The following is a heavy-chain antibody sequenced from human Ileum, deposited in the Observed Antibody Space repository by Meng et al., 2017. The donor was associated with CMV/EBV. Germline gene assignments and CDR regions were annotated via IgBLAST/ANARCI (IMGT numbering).Heavy chain of an antibody. CDR1: GFTFNEYY. CDR3: AREHFTGSGCALNI. J-gene: IGHJ3*02. CDR2: IGPSGSSM. V-gene: IGHV3-11*01. D-gene: IGHD3-10*01. Sequence: LSLTCAASGFTFNEYYMIWIRQAPGEGLEWVSYIGPSGSSMNYADSVKGRFTISRDNAKNSLYLQMNSLRADDTAMYYCAREHFTGSGCALNIWGQGTMVTVSS.